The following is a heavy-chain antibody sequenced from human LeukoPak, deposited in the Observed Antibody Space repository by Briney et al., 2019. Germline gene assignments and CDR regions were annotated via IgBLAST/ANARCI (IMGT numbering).Heavy chain of an antibody. Sequence: GGSLRLSCAASGFTFSSYSMNWVRQAPGKGLEWVSSISSSSSYIYYADSVKGRFTISRDNSKNTLYLQMTSLRAEDTAVYYCAKDSSHWSFDYWGQGTLVTVSS. D-gene: IGHD2-2*01. CDR1: GFTFSSYS. CDR3: AKDSSHWSFDY. J-gene: IGHJ4*02. V-gene: IGHV3-21*01. CDR2: ISSSSSYI.